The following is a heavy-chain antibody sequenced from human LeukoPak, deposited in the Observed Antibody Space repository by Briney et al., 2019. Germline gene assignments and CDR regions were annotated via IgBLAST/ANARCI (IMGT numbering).Heavy chain of an antibody. CDR3: ARRRKQWLAPYYFDY. CDR2: IYPGDSDT. D-gene: IGHD6-19*01. Sequence: GESLKISCKGSGYSFTSYWIGWVRQMPGKGLEWMGIIYPGDSDTRYSPSFQGQVTISADKSISTAYLQRSSLKASDTAMYYCARRRKQWLAPYYFDYWGQGTLVTVSS. CDR1: GYSFTSYW. V-gene: IGHV5-51*01. J-gene: IGHJ4*02.